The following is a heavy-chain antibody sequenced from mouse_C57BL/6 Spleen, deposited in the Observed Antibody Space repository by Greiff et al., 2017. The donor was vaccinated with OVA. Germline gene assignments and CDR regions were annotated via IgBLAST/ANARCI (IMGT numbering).Heavy chain of an antibody. V-gene: IGHV1-26*01. Sequence: VQLQQSGPELVKPGASVKISCKASGYTFTDYYMNWVKQSHGKSLEWIGDINPNNGGTSYNQKFKGKATLTVDKSSSTAYMELRSLTSEDSAVYYCARPQVGSGPAWFAYWGQGTLVTVSA. CDR3: ARPQVGSGPAWFAY. CDR2: INPNNGGT. CDR1: GYTFTDYY. D-gene: IGHD1-1*01. J-gene: IGHJ3*01.